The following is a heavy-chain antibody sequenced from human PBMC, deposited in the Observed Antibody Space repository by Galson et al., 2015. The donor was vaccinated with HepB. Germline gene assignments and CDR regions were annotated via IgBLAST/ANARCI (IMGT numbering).Heavy chain of an antibody. J-gene: IGHJ4*02. CDR1: GGTFSSYA. CDR3: AREDYDSSGYRFDY. Sequence: SVKVSCKASGGTFSSYAISWVRQAPGQGLEWMGGIIPIFGTANYAQKFQGRVTITADKSTSTAYMELSSLRSENTAVYYCAREDYDSSGYRFDYWGQGTLVTVSS. D-gene: IGHD3-22*01. CDR2: IIPIFGTA. V-gene: IGHV1-69*06.